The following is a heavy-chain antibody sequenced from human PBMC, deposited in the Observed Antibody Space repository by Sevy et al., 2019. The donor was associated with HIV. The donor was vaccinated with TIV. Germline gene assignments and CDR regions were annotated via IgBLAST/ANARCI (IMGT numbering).Heavy chain of an antibody. Sequence: GGSLRLSCVASGITFSTSGMHWVRQAPGKGLEWVAVITYHGRDKFYADSVKGRSTISRDNSKNILYLQMISLRAEDTDVYDCASEFTGYNGMDDWGQGTMVTVSS. CDR3: ASEFTGYNGMDD. V-gene: IGHV3-30*03. CDR2: ITYHGRDK. J-gene: IGHJ6*02. D-gene: IGHD1-1*01. CDR1: GITFSTSG.